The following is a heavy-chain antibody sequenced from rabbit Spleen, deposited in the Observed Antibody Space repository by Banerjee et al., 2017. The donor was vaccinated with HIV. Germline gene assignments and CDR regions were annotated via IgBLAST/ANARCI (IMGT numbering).Heavy chain of an antibody. CDR2: INAATGKP. Sequence: QEQLVESGGGLVQPGGSLKLSCKASGFDFSNYGVSWVRQAPGKGLEWIACINAATGKPVYATWAKGRFTITKTSSTTVDLKMASLTAADTATYFCAREDFNYDDADYSLWGPGTLVTVS. CDR3: AREDFNYDDADYSL. V-gene: IGHV1S45*01. J-gene: IGHJ4*01. D-gene: IGHD2-1*01. CDR1: GFDFSNYG.